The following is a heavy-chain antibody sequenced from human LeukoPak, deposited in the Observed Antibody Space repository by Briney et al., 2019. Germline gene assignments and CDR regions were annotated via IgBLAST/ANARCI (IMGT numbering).Heavy chain of an antibody. CDR2: ISGSGDT. Sequence: PGGPLRLSCTASGFTFSSYVMTWVRQAPGKGLEWVSGISGSGDTYYADSVKGRFTISRDNSRNRLYLQMNSLRAEDTAVYYCAKDKDLSLGDDRQYWGQGTLATVSS. CDR1: GFTFSSYV. CDR3: AKDKDLSLGDDRQY. J-gene: IGHJ4*02. V-gene: IGHV3-23*01. D-gene: IGHD3-16*01.